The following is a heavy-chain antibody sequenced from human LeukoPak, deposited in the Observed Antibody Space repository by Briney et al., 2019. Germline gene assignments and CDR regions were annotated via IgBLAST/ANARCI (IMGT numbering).Heavy chain of an antibody. Sequence: PSETLSHTCTVSGGSISSYYWSWIRQPPGKGLEWIGYIYYSGSTNYNPSLKSRVTISVDTSKNQFSLKLSSVTAADTAVYYCARYGSGSYYDPGTLDAFDIWGQGTMVTVSS. V-gene: IGHV4-59*01. CDR2: IYYSGST. CDR3: ARYGSGSYYDPGTLDAFDI. D-gene: IGHD3-10*01. CDR1: GGSISSYY. J-gene: IGHJ3*02.